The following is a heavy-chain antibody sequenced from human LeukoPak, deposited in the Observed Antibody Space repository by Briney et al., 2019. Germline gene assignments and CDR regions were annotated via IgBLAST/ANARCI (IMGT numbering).Heavy chain of an antibody. V-gene: IGHV4-59*01. CDR1: GGSISRYY. CDR2: TYDSWRT. CDR3: VRDKCNDSSGFDY. Sequence: SETLALTCTVSGGSISRYYWRWIRQSPGKGLEWIGYTYDSWRTNYNPSLKTRVTVSVDTSKNQFSLKLSSVTAEDTAVYYCVRDKCNDSSGFDYWGQGTLVTVSS. J-gene: IGHJ4*02. D-gene: IGHD3-22*01.